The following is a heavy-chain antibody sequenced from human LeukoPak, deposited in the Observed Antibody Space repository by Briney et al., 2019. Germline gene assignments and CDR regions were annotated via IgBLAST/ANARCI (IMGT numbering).Heavy chain of an antibody. D-gene: IGHD3-9*01. J-gene: IGHJ4*02. CDR1: GFTVSSNY. CDR2: IYSGGST. CDR3: ARDRLHYDSLTGYPAD. Sequence: PGGSLRLSCADSGFTVSSNYMRWVRQAPGKGLEWVSVIYSGGSTHYADSVKDRFTISRDNSKNTLYPQMNSLRAEDTAVYYCARDRLHYDSLTGYPADWGQGTLVTVSS. V-gene: IGHV3-66*01.